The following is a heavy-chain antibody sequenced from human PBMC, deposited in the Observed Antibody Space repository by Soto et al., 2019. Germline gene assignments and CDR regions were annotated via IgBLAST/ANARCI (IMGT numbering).Heavy chain of an antibody. CDR1: GYTFTDYY. CDR3: ATDLRGSGSPPPYYYYYGMDV. Sequence: EVQLVQSGAEVKKPGATVKISCKVSGYTFTDYYMHWVQQAPGKGLEWMGLVDPEDGETIYAEKFQGRVTITADTSTDTAYMELSSLRSEDTAVYYCATDLRGSGSPPPYYYYYGMDVWGQGTTVTVSS. J-gene: IGHJ6*02. V-gene: IGHV1-69-2*01. D-gene: IGHD3-10*01. CDR2: VDPEDGET.